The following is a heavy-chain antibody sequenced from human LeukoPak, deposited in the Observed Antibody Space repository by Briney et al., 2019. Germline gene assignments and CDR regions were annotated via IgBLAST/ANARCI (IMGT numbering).Heavy chain of an antibody. CDR2: IRYDGGGK. CDR1: GFTFSSYG. J-gene: IGHJ4*02. Sequence: GGSLRLSCAASGFTFSSYGMHWVRQAPGKGLEWVAFIRYDGGGKSYTDSVKGRFTISRDNSKNALFLQMNSLRAEDTAVYYCAKDGRYFDWLLWYFDNWGQGTLVTVSS. CDR3: AKDGRYFDWLLWYFDN. D-gene: IGHD3-9*01. V-gene: IGHV3-30*02.